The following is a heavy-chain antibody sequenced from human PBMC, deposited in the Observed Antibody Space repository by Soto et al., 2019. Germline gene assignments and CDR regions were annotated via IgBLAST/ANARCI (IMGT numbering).Heavy chain of an antibody. Sequence: SETLSLTCAVYGGSFSGYYWRWIRQPPGKGLEWIGEINHSGSTNYNPSLKSRVTISVDTSKNQFSLKLSSVTAADTAVYYCARATHYYDSSGTPGRVYGMDVWGQGTTVTVSS. CDR1: GGSFSGYY. J-gene: IGHJ6*02. V-gene: IGHV4-34*01. D-gene: IGHD3-22*01. CDR2: INHSGST. CDR3: ARATHYYDSSGTPGRVYGMDV.